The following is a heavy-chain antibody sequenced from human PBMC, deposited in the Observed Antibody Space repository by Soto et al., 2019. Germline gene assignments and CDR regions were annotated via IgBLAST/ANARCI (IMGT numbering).Heavy chain of an antibody. D-gene: IGHD3-22*01. CDR1: GYSFTSYW. CDR2: IYPGDSDT. Sequence: EVQLVQSGAEVKKPGESLKISCKGSGYSFTSYWIGWVRQMPGKGLEWMGIIYPGDSDTRYSPSFQGQVTISADKSISTAYLQWSSLKASDTAMYYCARHGASDYYDSSGYYYYYYGMDVWGQGTTVTVSS. J-gene: IGHJ6*02. CDR3: ARHGASDYYDSSGYYYYYYGMDV. V-gene: IGHV5-51*01.